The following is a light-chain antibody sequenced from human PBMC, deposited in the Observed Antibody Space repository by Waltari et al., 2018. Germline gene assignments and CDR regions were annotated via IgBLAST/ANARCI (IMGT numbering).Light chain of an antibody. J-gene: IGKJ2*01. V-gene: IGKV4-1*01. CDR2: WAS. Sequence: DIVMTQSPDSLAVSLGATATINCKSSQSVLYTSNHKNYLGWYQQKQGRPPKLPFYWASTRESGVPDRFSAGGSGTDFTLTISSLQAEDVARYYCQQYYKSRTFGQGTKLEIK. CDR1: QSVLYTSNHKNY. CDR3: QQYYKSRT.